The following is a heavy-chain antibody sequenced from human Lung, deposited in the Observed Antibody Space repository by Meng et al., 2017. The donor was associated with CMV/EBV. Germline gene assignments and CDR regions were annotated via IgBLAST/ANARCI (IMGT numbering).Heavy chain of an antibody. Sequence: TLSLTSGVYGGFFTGYDWTWIRQFPGKGLEWIGHINHGGNTNYNPSLKRRLTLSIDTSKNQFSLRLSSVTATDTAIYYCGRGRKPDYWGQGTLVTVSS. CDR3: GRGRKPDY. CDR1: GGFFTGYD. J-gene: IGHJ4*02. CDR2: INHGGNT. V-gene: IGHV4-34*01.